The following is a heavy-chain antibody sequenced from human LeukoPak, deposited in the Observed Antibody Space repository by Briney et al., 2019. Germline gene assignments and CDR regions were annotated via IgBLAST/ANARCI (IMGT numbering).Heavy chain of an antibody. CDR1: GYTFTSYG. CDR3: ASWYDSSGYSTPHPALFDY. J-gene: IGHJ4*02. Sequence: ASVKVSCKASGYTFTSYGISWVRQAPGQGLEWMGWISAYNGNTNYAQKLQGRVTMTTDTSTSTAYMELRSLRSEDTAVYYCASWYDSSGYSTPHPALFDYWGQGTLVTVSS. V-gene: IGHV1-18*01. CDR2: ISAYNGNT. D-gene: IGHD3-22*01.